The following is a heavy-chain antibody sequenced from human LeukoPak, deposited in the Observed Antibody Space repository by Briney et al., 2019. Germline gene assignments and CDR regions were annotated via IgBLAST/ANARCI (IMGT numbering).Heavy chain of an antibody. J-gene: IGHJ3*02. V-gene: IGHV4-59*01. CDR2: IYYSGST. Sequence: PSETLSLTCTVSGGFISSYYWSWIRQPPGKGLEWIGYIYYSGSTNYNPSLKSRVTISVDTSKNQFSLNLSSVTAADTAVYYCAGATHTGDDLDIWGQGTMVTVSP. CDR1: GGFISSYY. D-gene: IGHD5-18*01. CDR3: AGATHTGDDLDI.